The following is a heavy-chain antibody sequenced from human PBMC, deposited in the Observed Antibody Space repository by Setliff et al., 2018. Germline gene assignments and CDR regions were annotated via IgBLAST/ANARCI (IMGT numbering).Heavy chain of an antibody. D-gene: IGHD5-12*01. V-gene: IGHV3-20*01. Sequence: GGSLRLSCAASGFTFDDYGMSWVRQAPGKGLEWVSGINWNGGSTGYADSVKGRFTISRDNAKNSLYLQMNSLSAEDTALYHCVRVYSGYGGAIDYWRQGTLVNVSS. CDR3: VRVYSGYGGAIDY. J-gene: IGHJ4*02. CDR1: GFTFDDYG. CDR2: INWNGGST.